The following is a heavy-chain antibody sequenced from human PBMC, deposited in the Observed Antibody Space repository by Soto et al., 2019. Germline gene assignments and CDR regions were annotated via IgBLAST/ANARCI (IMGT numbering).Heavy chain of an antibody. CDR1: GYTFVSYG. CDR3: ARDQYYFDSSGYYDF. V-gene: IGHV1-18*04. Sequence: QIQLVQSGAEVKKPGASVRVSCETSGYTFVSYGISWVRQAPGQGLEWMGWISPYNGNTNYAEKFKDRVTLTAEPSTDTALLDLRSLTSDDTAVYFCARDQYYFDSSGYYDFWGQGTLVTVSS. D-gene: IGHD3-22*01. J-gene: IGHJ4*02. CDR2: ISPYNGNT.